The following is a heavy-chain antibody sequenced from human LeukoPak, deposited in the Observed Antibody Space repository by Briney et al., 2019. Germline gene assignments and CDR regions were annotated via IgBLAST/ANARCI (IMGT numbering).Heavy chain of an antibody. Sequence: GGSLRLSCAASGFTFSSYAMHWVRQAPGKGLEWVAVISYDGSNKYYADSVKGRFTISRDNSKNTLYLQMNSLRAEDTAVYYCARGGWWELLNAFDIWGQGTMVTVSS. CDR1: GFTFSSYA. CDR3: ARGGWWELLNAFDI. D-gene: IGHD1-26*01. V-gene: IGHV3-30*04. CDR2: ISYDGSNK. J-gene: IGHJ3*02.